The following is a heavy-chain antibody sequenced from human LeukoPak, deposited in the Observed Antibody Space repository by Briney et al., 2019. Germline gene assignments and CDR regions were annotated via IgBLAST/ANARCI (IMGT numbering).Heavy chain of an antibody. J-gene: IGHJ4*02. Sequence: KSSETLSLTCTVSGGSISSGSYYWSWIRQPAGKGLEWIGRIYTSGSTNYNPSLKSRVTISIDTSKNQFSLKLSSVTAADTAVYYCARERLSGWVGSAFDYWGQGTLVTVSS. V-gene: IGHV4-61*02. CDR3: ARERLSGWVGSAFDY. CDR1: GGSISSGSYY. CDR2: IYTSGST. D-gene: IGHD6-19*01.